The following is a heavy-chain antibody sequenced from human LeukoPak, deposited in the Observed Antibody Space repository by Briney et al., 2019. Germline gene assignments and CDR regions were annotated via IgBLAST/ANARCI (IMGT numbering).Heavy chain of an antibody. CDR2: IIPIFGTA. V-gene: IGHV1-69*06. J-gene: IGHJ4*02. Sequence: SVKLSCKASGGTFSSYAISWVRQAPGQGLEWMGGIIPIFGTANYAQKFQGRVTITADKSTSTAYMKLSSLRSEDTAVYYCARGRHGGPYYWGQGTLVTVSS. CDR1: GGTFSSYA. D-gene: IGHD4-23*01. CDR3: ARGRHGGPYY.